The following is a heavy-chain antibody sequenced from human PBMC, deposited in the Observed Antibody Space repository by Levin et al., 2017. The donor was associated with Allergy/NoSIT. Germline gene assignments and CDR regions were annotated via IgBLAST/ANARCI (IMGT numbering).Heavy chain of an antibody. CDR2: ISSSSSYI. CDR3: ARVLIDAGMDV. CDR1: GFTFSSYN. Sequence: VASVKVSCAASGFTFSSYNMNWVRQAPGKGLEWVSSISSSSSYIYYADSVKGRFTISRDNAKNSLYLQMNSLRAEDTAVYYCARVLIDAGMDVWGKGTTVTVSS. V-gene: IGHV3-21*01. J-gene: IGHJ6*04. D-gene: IGHD3-16*01.